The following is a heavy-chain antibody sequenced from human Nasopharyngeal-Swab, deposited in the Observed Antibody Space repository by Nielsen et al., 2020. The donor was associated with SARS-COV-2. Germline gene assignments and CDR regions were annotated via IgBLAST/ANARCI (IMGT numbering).Heavy chain of an antibody. V-gene: IGHV4-34*01. CDR1: GGSFSGYY. D-gene: IGHD3-16*01. CDR2: INHSGST. CDR3: TRGDLPASRGGDIGCFDY. J-gene: IGHJ4*02. Sequence: SEPLSLTCAVYGGSFSGYYWSWIRQPPGKGLEWIGEINHSGSTNYNPSLKSRVTISVDTSKNQFALKLSSVTAADTAVYYCTRGDLPASRGGDIGCFDYWGQGTLVTVSS.